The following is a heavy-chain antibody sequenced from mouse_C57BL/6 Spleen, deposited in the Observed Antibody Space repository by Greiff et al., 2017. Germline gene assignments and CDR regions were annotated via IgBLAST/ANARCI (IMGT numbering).Heavy chain of an antibody. CDR2: ISDGGSYT. D-gene: IGHD2-5*01. Sequence: EVQRVESGGGLVKPGGSLKLSCAASGFTFSSYAMSWVRQTPEQRLEWVATISDGGSYTYYPDNVKGRFTISRDTAKNNLYMQMSHLTSEDTAMYDCASDYSNHGWYFDVWGTGTTVTVAT. CDR1: GFTFSSYA. V-gene: IGHV5-4*01. CDR3: ASDYSNHGWYFDV. J-gene: IGHJ1*03.